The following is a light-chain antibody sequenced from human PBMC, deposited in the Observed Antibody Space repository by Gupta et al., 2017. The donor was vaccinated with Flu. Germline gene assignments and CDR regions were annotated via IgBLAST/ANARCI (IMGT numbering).Light chain of an antibody. CDR2: KDN. V-gene: IGLV3-25*03. CDR1: ALADQY. CDR3: QSSDNRGTYVI. Sequence: SSELTQPPSVSVSPGQTARLTCSGDALADQYGYWYQQKPGQAPTVVVRKDNQRPSGIPERFSGSSSGTKFTLTISGVQAEDEADYYCQSSDNRGTYVIFGGGTKLTVL. J-gene: IGLJ2*01.